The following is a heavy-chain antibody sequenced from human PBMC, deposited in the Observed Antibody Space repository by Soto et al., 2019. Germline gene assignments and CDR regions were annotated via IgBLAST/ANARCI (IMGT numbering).Heavy chain of an antibody. Sequence: ASVKVSCKASGGTFSSYAISWVRQAPGQGLEWMGGIIPIFGTANYAQKFQGRVTITADESTSTAYMELSSLRSEDTAVYYCAREESYSGYYPHDAFDIWGQGTMVTVS. CDR3: AREESYSGYYPHDAFDI. V-gene: IGHV1-69*13. CDR1: GGTFSSYA. J-gene: IGHJ3*02. D-gene: IGHD3-22*01. CDR2: IIPIFGTA.